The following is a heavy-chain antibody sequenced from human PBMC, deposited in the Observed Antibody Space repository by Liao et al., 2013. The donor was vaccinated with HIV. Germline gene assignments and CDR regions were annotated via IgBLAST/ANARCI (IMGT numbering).Heavy chain of an antibody. D-gene: IGHD5-24*01. CDR1: GGYISSYY. V-gene: IGHV4-59*01. CDR2: INYSGST. Sequence: QVRLQESGPGLVKPSETLSLTCTVSGGYISSYYWSWIRQSPGKALEWIGRINYSGSTKSDPSLKSRVSMSVDTSKNQFFLKLSSVTAADTAVYFCARWFGNNHGLDSWGQGTLVTVSS. J-gene: IGHJ4*02. CDR3: ARWFGNNHGLDS.